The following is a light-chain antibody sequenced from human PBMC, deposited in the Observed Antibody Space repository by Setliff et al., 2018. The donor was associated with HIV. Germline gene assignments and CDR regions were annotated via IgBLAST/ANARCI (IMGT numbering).Light chain of an antibody. CDR3: CSYAGSRAGV. V-gene: IGLV2-23*01. Sequence: QSVLTQPASLSGSPGQSITISCTGASSNVRSYNLVSWYQQHPGKAPKLMIYEGSKRPSGVSNRFSGSKSGNAASLTISGLQAEDEADYYCCSYAGSRAGVFGTGTKVTVL. CDR1: SSNVRSYNL. J-gene: IGLJ1*01. CDR2: EGS.